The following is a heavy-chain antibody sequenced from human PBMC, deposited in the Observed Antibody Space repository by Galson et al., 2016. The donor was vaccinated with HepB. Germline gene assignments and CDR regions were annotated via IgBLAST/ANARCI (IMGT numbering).Heavy chain of an antibody. CDR1: GYNFTIYG. V-gene: IGHV1-18*01. Sequence: SVKVSCKASGYNFTIYGITWVRQAPGQGLEWMGWISAYNGNTDYVQNLQGRVTMTTDASTNTAYLVLRSLRSDDTAIYYCARGRYTSGWYLSDYWGQGTLVAVSP. J-gene: IGHJ4*02. CDR3: ARGRYTSGWYLSDY. CDR2: ISAYNGNT. D-gene: IGHD6-19*01.